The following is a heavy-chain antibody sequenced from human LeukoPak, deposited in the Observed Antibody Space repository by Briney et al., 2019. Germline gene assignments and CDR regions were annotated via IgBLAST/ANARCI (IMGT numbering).Heavy chain of an antibody. V-gene: IGHV1-3*01. CDR1: GYSFSTYA. J-gene: IGHJ4*02. D-gene: IGHD3-10*01. CDR2: INAGNGDT. CDR3: ARDRGTMVRGVIISPLGY. Sequence: ASVKVSCKASGYSFSTYAINWVRQAPGQRLEWMGWINAGNGDTRYSQKFQGRVTITRDTSASTAYMELSSLRSEDTAVYYCARDRGTMVRGVIISPLGYWGQGTLVTVSS.